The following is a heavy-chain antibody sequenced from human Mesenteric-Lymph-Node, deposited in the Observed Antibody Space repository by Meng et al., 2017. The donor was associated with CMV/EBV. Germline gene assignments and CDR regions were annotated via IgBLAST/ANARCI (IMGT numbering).Heavy chain of an antibody. D-gene: IGHD2-2*02. Sequence: GEYYWSWIRQPPGKGLEWIGYMYHSGNTHYNSSLESRVTISVDPSKNQFSLKLSSVTAADTAVYYCARVDCSGTSCYKGLDGDFDYWGQGTLVTVSS. CDR2: MYHSGNT. J-gene: IGHJ4*02. CDR3: ARVDCSGTSCYKGLDGDFDY. V-gene: IGHV4-30-4*01. CDR1: GEYY.